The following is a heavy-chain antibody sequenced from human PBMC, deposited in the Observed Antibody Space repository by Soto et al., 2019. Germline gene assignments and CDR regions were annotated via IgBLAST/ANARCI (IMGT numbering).Heavy chain of an antibody. CDR1: GFTFSDYA. D-gene: IGHD6-19*01. CDR3: PTGGRQWLVTSDFNY. Sequence: HPGGSLRLSCAASGFTFSDYAMHWFRQAPVKGLEWVAVVSHDGRNTHYADSVKGRFTISRDSSKNTVSLEMTSLRAEDTAVYYCPTGGRQWLVTSDFNYWGQGALVPVSP. V-gene: IGHV3-30*03. J-gene: IGHJ4*02. CDR2: VSHDGRNT.